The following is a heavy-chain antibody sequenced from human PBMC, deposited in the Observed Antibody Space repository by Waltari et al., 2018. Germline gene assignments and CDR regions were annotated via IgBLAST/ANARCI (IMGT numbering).Heavy chain of an antibody. V-gene: IGHV3-23*01. Sequence: FTISRDNSKNTLYLQMNSLRAEDTAVYYCAKDQDSSGYGYFQHWGQGTLVTVSS. CDR3: AKDQDSSGYGYFQH. J-gene: IGHJ1*01. D-gene: IGHD3-22*01.